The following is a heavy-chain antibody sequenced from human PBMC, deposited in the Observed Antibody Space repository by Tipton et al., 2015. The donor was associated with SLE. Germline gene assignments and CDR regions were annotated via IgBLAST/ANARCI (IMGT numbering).Heavy chain of an antibody. Sequence: TLSLTCTFSGGSISSLYWNWVRQPPGKGLEWIGYIYYSGSTKYNPSLKSRITISEDTSKNQFSLKLTSVTAADMAIYYCARVDTIYSFDYWGQGALVTVSS. CDR3: ARVDTIYSFDY. CDR1: GGSISSLY. CDR2: IYYSGST. V-gene: IGHV4-59*11. D-gene: IGHD3/OR15-3a*01. J-gene: IGHJ4*02.